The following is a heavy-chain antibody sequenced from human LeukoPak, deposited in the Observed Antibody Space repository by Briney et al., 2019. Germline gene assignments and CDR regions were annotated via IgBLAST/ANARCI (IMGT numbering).Heavy chain of an antibody. CDR2: MSPNNGDT. D-gene: IGHD1-1*01. Sequence: GASVKVSCKTSGYTFTSYDNNWVRQATGQGLEWLGWMSPNNGDTGYAQKFQGRVTMTRDTSTNTAYMELSALTSEDTAVYYCARNRPTTGDFISWGQGALVTVSS. CDR1: GYTFTSYD. V-gene: IGHV1-8*01. J-gene: IGHJ4*02. CDR3: ARNRPTTGDFIS.